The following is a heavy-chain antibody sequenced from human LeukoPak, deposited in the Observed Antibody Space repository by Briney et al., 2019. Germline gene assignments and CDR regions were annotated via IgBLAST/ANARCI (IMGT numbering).Heavy chain of an antibody. CDR1: GDSISSGDYY. Sequence: SETLSLTCTVSGDSISSGDYYWSWIRQPPGKGLEWIGHICYSGSTNYNPSLKSRVIISVDTSKNQFSLKLTSVTAADTAVYYCARDAGDLDYWGQGTLATVSS. CDR3: ARDAGDLDY. V-gene: IGHV4-30-4*01. CDR2: ICYSGST. D-gene: IGHD4-17*01. J-gene: IGHJ4*02.